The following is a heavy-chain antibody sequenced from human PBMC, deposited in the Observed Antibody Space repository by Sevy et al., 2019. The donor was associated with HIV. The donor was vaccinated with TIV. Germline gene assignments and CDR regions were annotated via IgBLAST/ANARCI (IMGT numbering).Heavy chain of an antibody. CDR3: ARDSGNYYFNY. CDR2: IKQDGSQK. J-gene: IGHJ4*02. D-gene: IGHD1-26*01. CDR1: AFTFSRYW. Sequence: GGSLRLSCAASAFTFSRYWMGWVRQAPGKGLEWVANIKQDGSQKYYVDFVKGRFTISRDNAKNSLYLQMNSLRAEDTAVYYCARDSGNYYFNYWGQGALVTVAS. V-gene: IGHV3-7*01.